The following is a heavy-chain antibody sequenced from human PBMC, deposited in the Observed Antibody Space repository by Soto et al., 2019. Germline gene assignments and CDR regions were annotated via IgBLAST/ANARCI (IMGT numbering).Heavy chain of an antibody. CDR2: FDPEDGET. V-gene: IGHV1-24*01. J-gene: IGHJ4*02. D-gene: IGHD3-22*01. CDR3: ATATALTMIVVVTGDY. CDR1: GYTLTELS. Sequence: ASVKVSCKVSGYTLTELSMHWVRQAPGKGLEWMGGFDPEDGETIYAQKFQGRVTMSEDTSTDTAYMELSSLRSEDTAVYYCATATALTMIVVVTGDYWGKGTLVTVSS.